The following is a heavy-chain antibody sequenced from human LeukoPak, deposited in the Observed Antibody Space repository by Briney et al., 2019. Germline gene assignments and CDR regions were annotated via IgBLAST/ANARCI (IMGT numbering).Heavy chain of an antibody. CDR1: GGSISSGDYY. V-gene: IGHV4-30-4*01. CDR2: IYYSGST. D-gene: IGHD6-19*01. CDR3: ARDRIAVAGAFDI. Sequence: YPSQTLSLNCTVSGGSISSGDYYWSWIRQPPGKGLEWIGYIYYSGSTYYNPSLKSRVTISVDTSKNQFSLKLSSVTAADTAVYYCARDRIAVAGAFDIWGQGTMVTVSS. J-gene: IGHJ3*02.